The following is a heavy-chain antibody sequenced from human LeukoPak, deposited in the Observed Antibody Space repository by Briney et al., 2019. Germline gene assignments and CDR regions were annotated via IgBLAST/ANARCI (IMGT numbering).Heavy chain of an antibody. CDR1: GGTFSSYA. J-gene: IGHJ6*03. V-gene: IGHV1-69*05. CDR2: IIPIFGTA. Sequence: SVKVSCKASGGTFSSYAISWVRQAPGQGLEWMGGIIPIFGTANYAQKFQGRVTITTDESTSTAYMELSSLRSEDTAVYYCASYTYYYDSSGYYRGGPYYYYYMDVWGKGTTVTVS. D-gene: IGHD3-22*01. CDR3: ASYTYYYDSSGYYRGGPYYYYYMDV.